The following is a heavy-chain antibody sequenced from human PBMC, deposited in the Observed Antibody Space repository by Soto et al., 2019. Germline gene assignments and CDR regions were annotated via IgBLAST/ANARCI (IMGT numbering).Heavy chain of an antibody. J-gene: IGHJ6*02. V-gene: IGHV3-30*18. D-gene: IGHD6-13*01. CDR2: ISYDGSNK. CDR3: AKAAGIAAAYYYGMDV. CDR1: GFTFSSYG. Sequence: ESGGGVVQPGRSLRLSCAASGFTFSSYGMHWVRQAPGKGLEWVAVISYDGSNKYYADSVKGRFTISRDNSKNTLYLQMNSLRAEDTAVYYCAKAAGIAAAYYYGMDVWGQGTTVTVSS.